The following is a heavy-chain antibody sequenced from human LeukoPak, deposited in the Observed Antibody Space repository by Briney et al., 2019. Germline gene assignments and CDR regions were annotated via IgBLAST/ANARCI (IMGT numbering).Heavy chain of an antibody. Sequence: SETLSLTCAVYGGSFSGYYWSWIRQPPGKGLEWIGEINHSGSTNYNPSLKSRVTISVDTSKNQFSLKLSSVTAADTAVYYCARGPIIAAAGSHFDYWGQGTLVTVSS. D-gene: IGHD6-13*01. CDR3: ARGPIIAAAGSHFDY. CDR1: GGSFSGYY. V-gene: IGHV4-34*01. CDR2: INHSGST. J-gene: IGHJ4*02.